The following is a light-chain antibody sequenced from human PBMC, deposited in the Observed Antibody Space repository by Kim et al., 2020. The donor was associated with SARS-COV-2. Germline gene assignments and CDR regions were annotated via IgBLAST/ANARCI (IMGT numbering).Light chain of an antibody. Sequence: EIVLTQSPGTLSLSPGERAILSCRASQTISSAYLAWYQRKPGQAPRLLIYGASSSATGIPDRFSGSGSGTDFTLAISGLEPEDFAVYYCQHYGYSLWTFGQGTKVDIK. CDR3: QHYGYSLWT. CDR2: GAS. J-gene: IGKJ1*01. V-gene: IGKV3-20*01. CDR1: QTISSAY.